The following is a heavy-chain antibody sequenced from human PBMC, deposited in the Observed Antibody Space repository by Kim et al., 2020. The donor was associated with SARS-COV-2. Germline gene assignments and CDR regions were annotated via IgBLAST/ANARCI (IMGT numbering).Heavy chain of an antibody. CDR1: GFTFSSYA. J-gene: IGHJ3*02. Sequence: GGSLRLSCSASGFTFSSYAMHWVRQAPGKGLEYVSAISSNGGSTYYADSVKGRFTISRDNSKNTLYLQMSSLRAEDTAVYYCVKDRRGQWLARGAFDIWGQGTMVTVSS. CDR2: ISSNGGST. V-gene: IGHV3-64D*09. D-gene: IGHD6-19*01. CDR3: VKDRRGQWLARGAFDI.